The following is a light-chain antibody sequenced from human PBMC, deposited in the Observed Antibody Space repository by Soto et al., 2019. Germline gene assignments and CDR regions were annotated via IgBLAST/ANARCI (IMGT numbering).Light chain of an antibody. Sequence: DIQMTQSPSSLSASVGDRVTITCRASQNIKTYSNWYQKKPGRAPKLLVYGASSLHSGVPSRFAGSGSGTDFTLTITSLQPDDFATYHCQQTYSTPWTFGQGTRVEIK. J-gene: IGKJ1*01. CDR1: QNIKTY. V-gene: IGKV1-39*01. CDR3: QQTYSTPWT. CDR2: GAS.